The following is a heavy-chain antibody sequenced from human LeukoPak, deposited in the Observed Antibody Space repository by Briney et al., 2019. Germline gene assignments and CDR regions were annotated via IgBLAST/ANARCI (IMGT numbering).Heavy chain of an antibody. CDR3: ARGGPYYDFWSGYQVFDY. V-gene: IGHV1-18*01. CDR2: ISAYNGNT. CDR1: GYTFTSYG. J-gene: IGHJ4*02. D-gene: IGHD3-3*01. Sequence: GASVKVSCKASGYTFTSYGISWERQAPGQGLEWMGWISAYNGNTNYAQKLQGRVTMTTDTSTSTAYMELRSLRSDDTAVYYCARGGPYYDFWSGYQVFDYWGQGTLVTVSS.